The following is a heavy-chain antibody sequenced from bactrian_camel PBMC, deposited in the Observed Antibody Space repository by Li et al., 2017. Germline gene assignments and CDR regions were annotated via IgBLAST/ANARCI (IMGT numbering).Heavy chain of an antibody. D-gene: IGHD1*01. J-gene: IGHJ4*01. CDR3: AAGRHVGRDCHSGPWRASRVDF. Sequence: HVQLVESGGGSVQVGGSLRLSCVASGDTIGRYCMGWFRQIPDKEREGVASIYTDDSAMYYVDSVKGRFTISQDYAKNTMFLQMDSLKPEDTAMYYCAAGRHVGRDCHSGPWRASRVDFWGRGTQVTVS. CDR1: GDTIGRYC. V-gene: IGHV3S6*01. CDR2: IYTDDSAM.